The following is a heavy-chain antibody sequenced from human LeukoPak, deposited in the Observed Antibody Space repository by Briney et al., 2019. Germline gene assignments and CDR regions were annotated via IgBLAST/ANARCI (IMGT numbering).Heavy chain of an antibody. D-gene: IGHD3-22*01. Sequence: GGSLRLSCAASGFTFSSYAMSWVRRAPGRGLVWVVVISYDGSNKYYADSVKGRFTISRDNSKNTLYLQMNSLRAEDTAVYYCARGLSRPRRHYYDSSGYIEDGSYYFDYWGQGTLVTVSS. CDR2: ISYDGSNK. J-gene: IGHJ4*02. CDR1: GFTFSSYA. CDR3: ARGLSRPRRHYYDSSGYIEDGSYYFDY. V-gene: IGHV3-30-3*01.